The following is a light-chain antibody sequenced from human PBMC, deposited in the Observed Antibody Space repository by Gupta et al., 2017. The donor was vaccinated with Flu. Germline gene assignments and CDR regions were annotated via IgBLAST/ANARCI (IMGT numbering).Light chain of an antibody. CDR1: QSIQRY. V-gene: IGKV3-11*01. Sequence: EIVLTQSPATLSLSPGERATLSCRASQSIQRYLAWYQQKPGQAPRLLIYDASARATGIPARFSGSGSGTDFTLTINTREPEDFAIYYCQQRDSWSPITFGQGTQLEIK. CDR2: DAS. J-gene: IGKJ5*01. CDR3: QQRDSWSPIT.